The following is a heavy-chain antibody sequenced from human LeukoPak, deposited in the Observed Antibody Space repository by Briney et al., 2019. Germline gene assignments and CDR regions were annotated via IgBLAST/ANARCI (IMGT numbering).Heavy chain of an antibody. CDR2: IYYSGST. D-gene: IGHD3-10*01. V-gene: IGHV4-39*07. J-gene: IGHJ6*03. CDR3: ARSDGSGRPPWGYYYYMDV. Sequence: PSETLSLTCTVSGGSISSSSYYWGWIRQPPGKGLEWIGSIYYSGSTYYNPSLKSRVTIPVDTSKNQFSLKLSSVTAADTAVYYCARSDGSGRPPWGYYYYMDVWGKGTTVTISS. CDR1: GGSISSSSYY.